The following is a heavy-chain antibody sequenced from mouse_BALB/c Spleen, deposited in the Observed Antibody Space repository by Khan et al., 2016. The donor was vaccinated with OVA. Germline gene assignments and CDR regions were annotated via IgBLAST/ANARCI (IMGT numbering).Heavy chain of an antibody. D-gene: IGHD3-3*01. CDR3: TRGRAY. V-gene: IGHV3-2*02. CDR1: GYSITSDYA. Sequence: VQLQESGPGLVKPSQSLSLTCTVSGYSITSDYAWNWIRQFPGNKLEWVGYITYSGSTSYTPSLKSRISITRDTSKNRFFLHLNSVTTEDTATYYCTRGRAYWGQGTLVTVSA. CDR2: ITYSGST. J-gene: IGHJ3*01.